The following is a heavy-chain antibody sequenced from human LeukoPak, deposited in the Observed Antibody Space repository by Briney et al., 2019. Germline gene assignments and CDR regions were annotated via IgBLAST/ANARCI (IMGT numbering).Heavy chain of an antibody. D-gene: IGHD2-21*02. J-gene: IGHJ4*02. CDR2: ISAYNGNT. CDR1: GYTFTNYG. V-gene: IGHV1-18*01. Sequence: GASVKVSCKASGYTFTNYGISWVRQAPGQGLEWMGWISAYNGNTNYVQKLQDRVTMTTDTSTSTAYMEVRSLRSDDTAVYYCARGAYCGGDCYQRSLDYWGQGALVTVSS. CDR3: ARGAYCGGDCYQRSLDY.